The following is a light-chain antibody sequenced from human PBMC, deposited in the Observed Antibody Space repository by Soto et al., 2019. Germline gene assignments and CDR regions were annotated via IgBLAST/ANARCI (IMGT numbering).Light chain of an antibody. J-gene: IGKJ2*01. V-gene: IGKV3-15*01. CDR2: GAS. CDR1: QSVSSN. Sequence: EIVMTQSPATLSVSPGERVTLSCRASQSVSSNLAWYQQKPGQAPRLLIYGASTRATSIPARFSSSGSGTEFTLTISSLQSEDFAVYYCQQYHNWPPFTFGQGTKLEIK. CDR3: QQYHNWPPFT.